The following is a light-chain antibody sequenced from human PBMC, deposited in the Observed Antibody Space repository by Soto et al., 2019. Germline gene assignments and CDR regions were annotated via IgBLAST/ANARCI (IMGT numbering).Light chain of an antibody. CDR2: GAS. CDR1: QSVSSN. J-gene: IGKJ1*01. V-gene: IGKV3-15*01. Sequence: EIVMTQSPATLSVSPGERATLSCRASQSVSSNVAWYQQIPGQTPRLLIYGASTRATGIPARFSGSGSGTDFTLTINSLEPEDFALYYCQQRYNWPPTFGQGTKVDIK. CDR3: QQRYNWPPT.